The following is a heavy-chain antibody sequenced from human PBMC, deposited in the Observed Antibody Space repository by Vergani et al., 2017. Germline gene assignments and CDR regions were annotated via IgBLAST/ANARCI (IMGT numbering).Heavy chain of an antibody. CDR3: ARAYSRRDGYLDY. J-gene: IGHJ4*02. CDR2: IYYSGST. V-gene: IGHV4-59*12. D-gene: IGHD5-24*01. Sequence: QVQLQESGPGLVKPSETLSLTCTVSGGSISSYYWSWIRQHPGKGPEWIGYIYYSGSTNYNPSLKSRVTVSVDTSKNQFSLKLSSVTAADTAVYYCARAYSRRDGYLDYWGQGTLVTVAS. CDR1: GGSISSYY.